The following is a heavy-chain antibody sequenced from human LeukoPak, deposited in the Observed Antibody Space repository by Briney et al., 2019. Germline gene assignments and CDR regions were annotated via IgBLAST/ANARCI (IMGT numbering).Heavy chain of an antibody. J-gene: IGHJ4*02. Sequence: GASVKVSCKASGHTFTRYGISWVRQAPGQGLEWMGWISAYNGNTNYAQKVQGRVTMTTDTSTSTAYMELRSLRSDDTAVYYCAREGWGTYSSGPYYSDYWGLGTLVTVSS. CDR1: GHTFTRYG. CDR2: ISAYNGNT. D-gene: IGHD6-19*01. V-gene: IGHV1-18*04. CDR3: AREGWGTYSSGPYYSDY.